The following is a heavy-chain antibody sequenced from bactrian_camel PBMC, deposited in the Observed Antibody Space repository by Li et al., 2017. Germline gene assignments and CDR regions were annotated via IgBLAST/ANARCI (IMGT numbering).Heavy chain of an antibody. D-gene: IGHD2*01. V-gene: IGHV3S1*01. CDR2: SDGGGTL. Sequence: HVQLVESGGGSVQAGGSLTLSCVVSGFTISTVSMYWVRQAPGKGVDWVSASDGGGTLYYSDSVKGRFTISRDDSKNTLYLQMNSLKPEDTAMYYCAASSLFSSGNYYYPPLYYYGATYWGKGTQVTVS. J-gene: IGHJ7*01. CDR1: GFTISTVS.